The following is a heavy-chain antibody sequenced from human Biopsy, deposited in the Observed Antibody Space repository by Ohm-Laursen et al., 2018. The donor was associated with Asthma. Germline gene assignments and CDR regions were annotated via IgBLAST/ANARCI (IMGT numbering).Heavy chain of an antibody. CDR1: GGTFSSYA. CDR2: IIPIFGTA. D-gene: IGHD1-26*01. V-gene: IGHV1-69*13. Sequence: SVKVSCTASGGTFSSYAIRWARQAPGHGLEWMGGIIPIFGTANYAQKFQGRVTITADESTSTAYMELRSLRSDDTAVYYCARDGPVGAPSDYWGQGTLVTVSS. J-gene: IGHJ4*02. CDR3: ARDGPVGAPSDY.